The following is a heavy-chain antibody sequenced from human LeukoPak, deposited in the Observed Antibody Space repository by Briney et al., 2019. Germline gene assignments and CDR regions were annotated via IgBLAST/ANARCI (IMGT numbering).Heavy chain of an antibody. CDR1: VGFFSGYY. J-gene: IGHJ6*03. D-gene: IGHD3-10*01. Sequence: SETLSLTCAVYVGFFSGYYWRWIRQPPGKGLEWIGEINHSGSTNYNSSLKSRVTISVDTSKNQFSLKLSSVTAADTAVYYCARGYYGSGSHCCHMDVWGKGTTITVS. V-gene: IGHV4-34*01. CDR3: ARGYYGSGSHCCHMDV. CDR2: INHSGST.